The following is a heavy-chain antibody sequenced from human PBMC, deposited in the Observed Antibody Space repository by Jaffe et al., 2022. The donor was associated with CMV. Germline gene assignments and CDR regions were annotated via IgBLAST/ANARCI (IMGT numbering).Heavy chain of an antibody. CDR1: GFTFSSYA. V-gene: IGHV3-23*01. Sequence: EVQLLESGGGLVQPGGSLRLSCAASGFTFSSYAMSWVRQAPGKGLEWVSAISGSGGSTYYADSVKGRFTISRDNSKNTLYLQMNSLRAEDTAVYYCAKSLIVVVPAAIEGFDYWGQGTLVTVSS. D-gene: IGHD2-2*02. CDR2: ISGSGGST. CDR3: AKSLIVVVPAAIEGFDY. J-gene: IGHJ4*02.